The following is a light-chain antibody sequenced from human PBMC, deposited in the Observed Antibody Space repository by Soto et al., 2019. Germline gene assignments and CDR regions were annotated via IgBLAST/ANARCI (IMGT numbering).Light chain of an antibody. Sequence: MTQSPATLSVSPGERATLSCRASQSVTNNLAWYQQKPGKAPKLLIYKASTLKSGVPSRFSGSGSGTEFTLTISSLQPDDFATYYCQHYNSYSEAFGQGTKVELK. V-gene: IGKV1-5*03. J-gene: IGKJ1*01. CDR3: QHYNSYSEA. CDR1: QSVTNN. CDR2: KAS.